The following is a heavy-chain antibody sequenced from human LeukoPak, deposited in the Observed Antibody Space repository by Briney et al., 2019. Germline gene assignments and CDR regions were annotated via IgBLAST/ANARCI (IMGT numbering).Heavy chain of an antibody. CDR2: IYHSGST. J-gene: IGHJ4*02. V-gene: IGHV4-4*02. Sequence: SGTLSLTCAVSGGSISSSNWWSWVRQPPGKGLEWIGEIYHSGSTNYNPSLKSRVTISVDKSKNQFSLKLSSVTAADTAVYYCARGIYCSGGSCNFDYWGQGTLVTVSS. D-gene: IGHD2-15*01. CDR1: GGSISSSNW. CDR3: ARGIYCSGGSCNFDY.